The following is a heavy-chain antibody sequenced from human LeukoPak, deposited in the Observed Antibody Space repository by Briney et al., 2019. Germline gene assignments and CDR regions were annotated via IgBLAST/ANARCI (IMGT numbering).Heavy chain of an antibody. J-gene: IGHJ4*02. D-gene: IGHD5-24*01. CDR3: ARGWRWLQNFDY. V-gene: IGHV4-34*01. Sequence: SETLSLTCGVYGGSFSGYYWSWIRQPPGKGLEWIGEINHSGSTNYNPSLTSRVTISVDTSKNQFSLKLSSVTAADTAVYYCARGWRWLQNFDYWGQGTLVTVSS. CDR2: INHSGST. CDR1: GGSFSGYY.